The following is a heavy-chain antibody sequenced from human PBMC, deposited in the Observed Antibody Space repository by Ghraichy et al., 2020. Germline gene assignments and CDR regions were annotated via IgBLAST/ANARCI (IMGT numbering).Heavy chain of an antibody. CDR2: IYTSGST. Sequence: SQTLSLTCTVSGGSISSYYWSWIRQPAGKGLEWIGRIYTSGSTNYNPSLKSRVTMSVDTSKNQFSLKLSSVTAADTAVYYCARGPPSPQYYDFWSGSYYFDYWGQGTLVTVSS. V-gene: IGHV4-4*07. CDR1: GGSISSYY. J-gene: IGHJ4*02. CDR3: ARGPPSPQYYDFWSGSYYFDY. D-gene: IGHD3-3*01.